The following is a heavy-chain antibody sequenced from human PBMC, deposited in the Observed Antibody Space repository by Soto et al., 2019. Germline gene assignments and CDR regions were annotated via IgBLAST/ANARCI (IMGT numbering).Heavy chain of an antibody. V-gene: IGHV3-48*02. CDR1: GFTFSSYS. Sequence: PGGSLRLSCAASGFTFSSYSMNWVRQAPGKGLEWVSYISSSSTIYYADSVKGRFTISRDNAKNSLYLQMNSLRDEDTAVYYCARDMSNAMVSSGVDYWGQGTLVTVSS. J-gene: IGHJ4*02. CDR2: ISSSSTI. CDR3: ARDMSNAMVSSGVDY. D-gene: IGHD5-18*01.